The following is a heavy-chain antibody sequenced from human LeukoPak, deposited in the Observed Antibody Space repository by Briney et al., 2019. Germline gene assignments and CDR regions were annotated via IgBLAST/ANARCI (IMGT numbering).Heavy chain of an antibody. V-gene: IGHV1-18*01. J-gene: IGHJ4*02. D-gene: IGHD2-15*01. CDR3: ARSIYCSGGSCYGEFDY. CDR1: GYTFTNYG. CDR2: ISAYNGNT. Sequence: ASVKVSCKASGYTFTNYGISWVRQAPGQGLEWMGWISAYNGNTNCAQKFQGRVTMTTDTSTSTAYMELRSLRSDDTAVYYCARSIYCSGGSCYGEFDYWAREPWSPSPQ.